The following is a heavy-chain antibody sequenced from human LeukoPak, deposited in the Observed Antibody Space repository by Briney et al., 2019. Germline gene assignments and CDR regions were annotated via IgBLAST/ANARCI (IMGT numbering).Heavy chain of an antibody. CDR3: ARGSPYSSGWDPNFDY. Sequence: ASVKVSCKASGYTFTGFYMHWVRQAPGQGLEWMGWINPNSGNTGYAQKFQGRVTMTRNTSISTAYMELSSLRSEDTAVYYCARGSPYSSGWDPNFDYWGQGTLVTVSS. V-gene: IGHV1-8*02. CDR1: GYTFTGFY. D-gene: IGHD6-19*01. J-gene: IGHJ4*02. CDR2: INPNSGNT.